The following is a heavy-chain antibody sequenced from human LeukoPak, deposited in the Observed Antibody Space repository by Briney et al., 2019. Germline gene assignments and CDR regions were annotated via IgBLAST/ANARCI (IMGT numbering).Heavy chain of an antibody. V-gene: IGHV1-69*01. J-gene: IGHJ4*02. CDR2: IFHIFGTA. CDR3: ARGVGAHIGSAFDY. Sequence: SVKVSCKASVGTLSSYPISWVRQDPGQGREWMGGIFHIFGTANDAQKFQGRVTITANESTSTDYTELSSLRSEDTAVYYCARGVGAHIGSAFDYWGQGSLVTVSS. D-gene: IGHD1-26*01. CDR1: VGTLSSYP.